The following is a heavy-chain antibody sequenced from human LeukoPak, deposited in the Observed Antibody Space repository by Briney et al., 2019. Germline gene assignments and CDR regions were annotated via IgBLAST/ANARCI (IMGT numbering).Heavy chain of an antibody. CDR2: IKQDGSEK. J-gene: IGHJ4*02. D-gene: IGHD2-15*01. Sequence: GGSLRLSCAASGFTFSDYYMSWVRQAPGKGLEWVANIKQDGSEKYYVDSVKGRFTISRDNAKNSLYLQMNSLRAEDTAVYYCARPPMKYCSGGSCYRVWGFDYWGQGTLVTVSS. CDR1: GFTFSDYY. CDR3: ARPPMKYCSGGSCYRVWGFDY. V-gene: IGHV3-7*01.